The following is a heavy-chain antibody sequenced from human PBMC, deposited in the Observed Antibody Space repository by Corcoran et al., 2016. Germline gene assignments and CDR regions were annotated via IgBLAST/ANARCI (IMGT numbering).Heavy chain of an antibody. CDR1: GFAFDTYW. CDR3: GRSSWNDY. CDR2: IKGGDNEK. J-gene: IGHJ4*02. V-gene: IGHV3-7*01. D-gene: IGHD6-13*01. Sequence: EVQLVESGGGLVQPGGSLRLSCAASGFAFDTYWMNWVRQAPGKGLEWVAHIKGGDNEKYYVDSVKGRFTISRDNDKKLVYLQMNSLRAEDTAVYYCGRSSWNDYWCQGTLVTVSS.